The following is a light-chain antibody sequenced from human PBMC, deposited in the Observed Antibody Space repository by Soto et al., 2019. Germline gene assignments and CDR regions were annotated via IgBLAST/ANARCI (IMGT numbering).Light chain of an antibody. CDR1: QTISRNA. CDR3: QHYGASPVA. Sequence: EVVLTQSPGTLSLSPGERGALSCRASQTISRNAVAWYQQRPGQAPTLLIYDVSSRATGIPDRFSGSWSRTDVTLTVGRLEHEDFAVYYCQHYGASPVAFGPGTNVAI. V-gene: IGKV3-20*01. CDR2: DVS. J-gene: IGKJ3*01.